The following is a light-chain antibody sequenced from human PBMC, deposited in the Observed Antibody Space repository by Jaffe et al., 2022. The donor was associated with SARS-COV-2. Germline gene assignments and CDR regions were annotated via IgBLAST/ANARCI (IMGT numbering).Light chain of an antibody. CDR1: SSNIGNNY. CDR2: QNN. V-gene: IGLV1-51*02. Sequence: QSVLTQPPSVSAAPGQKVNISCSGSSSNIGNNYVSWYQQFPGTAPKLLIFQNNKRPSGIPDRFSGSQSGTSATLGITGLQTGDEADYYCGTWDSTLSVPVFGRGTQLTVL. CDR3: GTWDSTLSVPV. J-gene: IGLJ7*01.